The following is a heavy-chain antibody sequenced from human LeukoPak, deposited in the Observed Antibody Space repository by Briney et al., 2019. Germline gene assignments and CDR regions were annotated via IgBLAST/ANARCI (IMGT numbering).Heavy chain of an antibody. Sequence: SETLSLTCAVYGGSFSGYYWSWIRQPPGKGLEWIGEINHSGSTNYNPSLKSRVTISVDTSKNQFSLKLSSVTAADTAVYYCARGPSSRLRYPPDYWGQGTLVTVSS. CDR3: ARGPSSRLRYPPDY. D-gene: IGHD3-9*01. J-gene: IGHJ4*02. V-gene: IGHV4-34*01. CDR1: GGSFSGYY. CDR2: INHSGST.